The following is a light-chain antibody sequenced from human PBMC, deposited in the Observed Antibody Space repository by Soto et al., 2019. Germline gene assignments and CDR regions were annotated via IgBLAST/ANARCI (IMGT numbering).Light chain of an antibody. CDR3: QRYYSSPHT. CDR1: QNILYSSNNKNY. CDR2: WAS. V-gene: IGKV4-1*01. J-gene: IGKJ2*01. Sequence: DIVMTQSPDSLAVSLGERATINCKSSQNILYSSNNKNYLAGYQQKPGQPPQLLIYWASSRESGVPDRFSGSGSGTDFTLAISSLQAEDVAVYFCQRYYSSPHTFGQGTKLEIK.